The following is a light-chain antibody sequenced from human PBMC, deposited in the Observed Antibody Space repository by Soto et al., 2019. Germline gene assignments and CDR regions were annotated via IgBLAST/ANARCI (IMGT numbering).Light chain of an antibody. CDR3: QQYYSIPRT. J-gene: IGKJ1*01. V-gene: IGKV4-1*01. Sequence: NHSVYFLTVCLCESPSINYKTGKSGLNSSDNKKYLAWYQQKPGQPPKPLIYSASSRESGVPERFSGSGPETEFTLTISSLQAEDVAAYFCQQYYSIPRTFGQGTKVDIK. CDR2: SAS. CDR1: KSGLNSSDNKKY.